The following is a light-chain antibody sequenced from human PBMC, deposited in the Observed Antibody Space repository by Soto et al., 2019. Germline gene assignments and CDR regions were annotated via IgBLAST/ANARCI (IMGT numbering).Light chain of an antibody. J-gene: IGKJ5*01. Sequence: DIQMTQSPSSLSSSVGDIFTITCRASQSISSYLNWYQQKPGKAPKLLIYAASSLQSGVPSRFSGSGSGTDFTLTISSLQPEDFATYYCQQLHGYPITFGQGTRLEIK. CDR1: QSISSY. V-gene: IGKV1-39*01. CDR2: AAS. CDR3: QQLHGYPIT.